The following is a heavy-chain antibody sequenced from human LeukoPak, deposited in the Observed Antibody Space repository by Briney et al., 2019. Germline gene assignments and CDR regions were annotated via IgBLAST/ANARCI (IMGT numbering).Heavy chain of an antibody. CDR2: INQSGRT. D-gene: IGHD3-10*01. V-gene: IGHV4-34*01. Sequence: SETLSLTCAVYGGSFSGYYWSWIRQVPGKGLEWLGEINQSGRTNYNPSLKSRVTISVDPSKNQISLNLSFVTATDTAVYYCARGWFGFWHNSYLDDNAFDVWGPGTVVTVSS. J-gene: IGHJ3*01. CDR1: GGSFSGYY. CDR3: ARGWFGFWHNSYLDDNAFDV.